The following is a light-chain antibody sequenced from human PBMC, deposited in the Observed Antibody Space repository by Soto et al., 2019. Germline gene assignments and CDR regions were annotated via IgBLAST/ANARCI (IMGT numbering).Light chain of an antibody. J-gene: IGLJ2*01. V-gene: IGLV1-44*01. CDR2: TNN. CDR3: ATWDNGLTGVV. Sequence: QSVLTQPTSTSGTPGQRVTISCSGSSSNIGSNTVHWYQQIPGTAPKLIIYTNNQRSSGVSDRFSGSKSDTSASLVISGLQSEDEADYYCATWDNGLTGVVFGGGTKLTVL. CDR1: SSNIGSNT.